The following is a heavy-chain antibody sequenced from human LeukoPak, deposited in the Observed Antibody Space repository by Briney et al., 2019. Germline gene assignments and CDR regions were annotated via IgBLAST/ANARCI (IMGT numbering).Heavy chain of an antibody. D-gene: IGHD2-2*03. V-gene: IGHV4-39*01. CDR3: ARQGDGYCSNTNCLYTFDY. CDR2: IYYSGDT. J-gene: IGHJ4*02. Sequence: SETLSLTCAVSGGSISTTSYFWGWIRQPPGKGLEWIASIYYSGDTYYSPSLKSRVTISEDTSKNQFSLNLNSVTAADTAVYYCARQGDGYCSNTNCLYTFDYWGQGILVTVSS. CDR1: GGSISTTSYF.